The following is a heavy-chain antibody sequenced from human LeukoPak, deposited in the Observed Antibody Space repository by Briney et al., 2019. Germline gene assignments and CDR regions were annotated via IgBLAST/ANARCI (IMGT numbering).Heavy chain of an antibody. D-gene: IGHD2-15*01. J-gene: IGHJ1*01. Sequence: GGSLRLSCAASGFSFNTYAMSWVRQAPGKGLEWVSAISNTGGSTYYADSVRGRFAISRDKSKYTLCLQMNSVRAEDTAVYYCARQVGYCSSGSCYFTYWGQGTLVTVSS. CDR2: ISNTGGST. CDR3: ARQVGYCSSGSCYFTY. CDR1: GFSFNTYA. V-gene: IGHV3-23*01.